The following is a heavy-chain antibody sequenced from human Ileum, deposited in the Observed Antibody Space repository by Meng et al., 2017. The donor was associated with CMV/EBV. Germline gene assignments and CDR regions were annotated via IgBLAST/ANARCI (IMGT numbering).Heavy chain of an antibody. CDR2: FYSSDTY. CDR3: ARGPGASTREGFDY. D-gene: IGHD1-26*01. Sequence: QLQLQEPGPGLVKPSEPLSLTCTVSGGSVNNYFWSWIRQSAGKGLEWIGRFYSSDTYNYHPSLDSRVTMSLDTSKNQFSLNLRSVTAADTATYYCARGPGASTREGFDYWGLGTLVTVSS. CDR1: GGSVNNYF. V-gene: IGHV4-4*07. J-gene: IGHJ4*02.